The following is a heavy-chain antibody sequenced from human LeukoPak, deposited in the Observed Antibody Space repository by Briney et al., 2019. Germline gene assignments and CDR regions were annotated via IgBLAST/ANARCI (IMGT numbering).Heavy chain of an antibody. J-gene: IGHJ5*02. V-gene: IGHV1-24*01. CDR3: ATEIWEDGYNNWFDP. D-gene: IGHD5-24*01. Sequence: ASVKVSCKVSGYTLTELSMHWVRQAPGKGLEWMGGFDPEDGETIYAQKFQGRATMTEDTSTDTAYMELSSLRSEDTAVYYCATEIWEDGYNNWFDPWGQGTLVTVSS. CDR1: GYTLTELS. CDR2: FDPEDGET.